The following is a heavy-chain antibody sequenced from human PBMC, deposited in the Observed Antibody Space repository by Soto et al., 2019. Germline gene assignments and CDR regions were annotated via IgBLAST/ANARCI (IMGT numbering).Heavy chain of an antibody. CDR3: ATRPIHLIPYYYGSEARYYYGMDV. CDR2: INAGNGNT. Sequence: GASVKVSCKASGYTFTSYAMHWVRQAPGQRLEWMGWINAGNGNTKYSQKFQGRVTITRDTSASTAYMELSSLRSEDTAVYYCATRPIHLIPYYYGSEARYYYGMDVWGQGTTVTVSS. J-gene: IGHJ6*02. V-gene: IGHV1-3*01. D-gene: IGHD3-10*01. CDR1: GYTFTSYA.